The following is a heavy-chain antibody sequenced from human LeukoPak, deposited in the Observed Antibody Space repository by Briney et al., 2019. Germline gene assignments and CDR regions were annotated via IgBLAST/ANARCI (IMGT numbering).Heavy chain of an antibody. D-gene: IGHD3-9*01. CDR3: ARGGVDFDWLVDY. Sequence: SVKVSCKASGGTFSSYAISWVRQAPGQGLEWMGGIIPIFGTANYAQKFQGRVTITADKSTSTAYMELSSLRSEDTAVYYCARGGVDFDWLVDYWGQGTLVTVSS. CDR2: IIPIFGTA. J-gene: IGHJ4*02. V-gene: IGHV1-69*06. CDR1: GGTFSSYA.